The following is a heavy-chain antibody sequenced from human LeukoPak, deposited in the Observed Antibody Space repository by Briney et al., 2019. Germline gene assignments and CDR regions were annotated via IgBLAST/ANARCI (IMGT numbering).Heavy chain of an antibody. CDR1: GFIFDDYA. CDR2: FSWHSGRM. D-gene: IGHD5-12*01. J-gene: IGHJ4*02. CDR3: AKDRTYSGYNALDY. V-gene: IGHV3-9*03. Sequence: GRSLRLSCAASGFIFDDYAMHCVRQAPGKGLEWLSGFSWHSGRMDYADSVKGRFTISRDHAKNSLYLQMNSLRAQDMALYYCAKDRTYSGYNALDYWGQGTLVTVSS.